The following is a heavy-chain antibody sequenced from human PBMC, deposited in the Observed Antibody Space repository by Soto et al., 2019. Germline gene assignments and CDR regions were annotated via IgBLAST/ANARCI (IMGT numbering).Heavy chain of an antibody. V-gene: IGHV4-31*03. CDR3: ASQATGWYPDY. CDR2: IYDSGST. D-gene: IGHD6-19*01. J-gene: IGHJ4*02. CDR1: GGSISSGGYY. Sequence: QVELQESGPGLVKPSQTLSLTCTVSGGSISSGGYYWSWVRQHPGKGLEWIGYIYDSGSTYYHPSLKSRVTISIDTSKNQFSLKLTSVTAADTAVYYCASQATGWYPDYWGQGTLVTVSS.